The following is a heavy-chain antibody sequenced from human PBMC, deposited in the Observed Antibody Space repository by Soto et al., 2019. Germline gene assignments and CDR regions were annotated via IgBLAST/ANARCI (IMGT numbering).Heavy chain of an antibody. CDR3: ARALSGSYPKNYYYYGMDV. D-gene: IGHD1-26*01. CDR2: ISSSSSYI. J-gene: IGHJ6*02. V-gene: IGHV3-21*01. Sequence: GGSLRLSCAASGFTFSSYSMNWVRQAPGKGLEWVSSISSSSSYIYYADSVKGRFTISRDNAKNSLYLQMNSLRAEDTAVYYCARALSGSYPKNYYYYGMDVWGQGTTVTVSS. CDR1: GFTFSSYS.